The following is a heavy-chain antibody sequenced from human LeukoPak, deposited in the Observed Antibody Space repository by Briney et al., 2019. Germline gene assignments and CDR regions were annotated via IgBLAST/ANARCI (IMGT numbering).Heavy chain of an antibody. Sequence: PSQTLSLTCSVSGGSISSSNYYWSWIRQPAGKGLEWIGRIYTSESTYYNPSLKSRVTISVDTSKNQFSLKLSSVTAADTAVYYCAGEMVRGVIPFDYWGQGTLVTVSS. J-gene: IGHJ4*02. CDR1: GGSISSSNYY. CDR2: IYTSEST. CDR3: AGEMVRGVIPFDY. V-gene: IGHV4-61*02. D-gene: IGHD3-10*01.